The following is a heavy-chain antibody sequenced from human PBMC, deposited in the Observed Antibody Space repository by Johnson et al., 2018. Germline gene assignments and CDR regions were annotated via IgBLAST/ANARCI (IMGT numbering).Heavy chain of an antibody. CDR2: ISYDGSNK. CDR3: ANTHVEMATIGGAFDI. D-gene: IGHD5-24*01. CDR1: GFTFSSYG. V-gene: IGHV3-30*18. J-gene: IGHJ3*02. Sequence: VQLLESGGGVVQXGRSLRLSCAASGFTFSSYGMHWVRQAPGKGLEWVAVISYDGSNKYYADSVKGRFTISRDNSKNTLSLQMNRLRAEDSAVYYCANTHVEMATIGGAFDIWGQGTMVTVSS.